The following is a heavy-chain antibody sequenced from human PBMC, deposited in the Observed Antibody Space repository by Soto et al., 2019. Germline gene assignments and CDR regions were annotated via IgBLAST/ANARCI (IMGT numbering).Heavy chain of an antibody. CDR2: ISSSSSYI. J-gene: IGHJ4*02. CDR3: ARDGHYDSSGYCFDY. Sequence: GGSLRLSCAASGFTFSSYSMNWVRQAPGKGLEWVSSISSSSSYIYYADSVKGRFTISRDNAKNSLYLQMNSLRAEDTAVYYCARDGHYDSSGYCFDYWGQGTLVTVSS. D-gene: IGHD3-22*01. CDR1: GFTFSSYS. V-gene: IGHV3-21*01.